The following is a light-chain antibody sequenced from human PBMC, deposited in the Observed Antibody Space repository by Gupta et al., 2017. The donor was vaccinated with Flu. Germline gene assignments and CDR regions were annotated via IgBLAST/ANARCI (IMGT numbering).Light chain of an antibody. Sequence: DIQLTQSPSSLSASVGDRVPITCRTSNDIGSWLGWYQQKPGEAPKLLIYSTSNLQSGVPSRFSGSRSGTDFTLTISGRQPEDSATYCCQQANNFPSTFGQGTTLEI. J-gene: IGKJ2*02. V-gene: IGKV1-12*01. CDR2: STS. CDR3: QQANNFPST. CDR1: NDIGSW.